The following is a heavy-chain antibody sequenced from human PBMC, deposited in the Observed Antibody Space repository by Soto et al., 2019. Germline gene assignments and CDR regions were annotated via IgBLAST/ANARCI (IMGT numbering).Heavy chain of an antibody. CDR3: ARLPYVAGPIDY. D-gene: IGHD2-15*01. V-gene: IGHV4-39*01. J-gene: IGHJ4*02. CDR1: GGSISSSSYY. CDR2: IYYSGST. Sequence: QLQLQESGPGLVKPSETLSLTCTVSGGSISSSSYYWGWIRQPPGKGLEWIGSIYYSGSTYYNPSLKSRVTISVDTSKNQFSLKLSSVTDADTAVYYCARLPYVAGPIDYWGQGTLVTVSS.